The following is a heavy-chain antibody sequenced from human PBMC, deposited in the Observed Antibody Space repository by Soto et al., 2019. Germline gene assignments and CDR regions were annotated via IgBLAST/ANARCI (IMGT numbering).Heavy chain of an antibody. CDR1: GGSISSYY. CDR2: IYYSGST. J-gene: IGHJ5*02. V-gene: IGHV4-59*01. CDR3: VRDRRIEQLDPWLGP. D-gene: IGHD6-6*01. Sequence: SATLSLTCTVSGGSISSYYWSGVRQPPGKGLEWIGYIYYSGSTNYNPSLKSRVTISVDTSKNQFSLKLSSVTAADTAVYYWVRDRRIEQLDPWLGPWGKGTMVTSPQ.